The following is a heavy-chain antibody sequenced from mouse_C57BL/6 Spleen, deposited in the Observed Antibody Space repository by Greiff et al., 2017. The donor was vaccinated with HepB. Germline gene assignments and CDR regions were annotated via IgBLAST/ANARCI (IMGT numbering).Heavy chain of an antibody. CDR2: INPSSGYT. J-gene: IGHJ4*01. V-gene: IGHV1-4*01. CDR3: ATSAGGAMDY. Sequence: QVQLQQSGAELARPGASVKMSCKASGYTFTSYTMHWVKQRPGQGLEWIGYINPSSGYTKYNQKFKDKATLTADKSSSTAYMQLSSLTSEDSAVYYCATSAGGAMDYWGQGTSVTVSS. CDR1: GYTFTSYT.